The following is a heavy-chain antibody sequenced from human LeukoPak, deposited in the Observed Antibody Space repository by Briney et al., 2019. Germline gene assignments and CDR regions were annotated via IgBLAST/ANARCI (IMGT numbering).Heavy chain of an antibody. CDR1: GYTFTNYG. CDR3: ARTVVGATVFDY. J-gene: IGHJ4*02. Sequence: ASVKVSCKSSGYTFTNYGLSWVRQAPGQALEWMGWISAYNGNTNYAQKLQGRVTMTTDTSTSTAYMELRSLRSDDTAVYYCARTVVGATVFDYWGQGTLVTVSS. V-gene: IGHV1-18*01. CDR2: ISAYNGNT. D-gene: IGHD1-26*01.